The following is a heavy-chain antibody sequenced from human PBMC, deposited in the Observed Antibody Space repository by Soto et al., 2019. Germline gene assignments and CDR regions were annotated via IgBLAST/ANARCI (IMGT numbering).Heavy chain of an antibody. V-gene: IGHV1-2*02. CDR3: AGSTILEAGSAPFSY. CDR2: SNPDNGDT. J-gene: IGHJ4*02. Sequence: QVHLVQSGAEVKKPGASVKVSCKASGYTFIGHYMHWLRQAPGQRLEWMGWSNPDNGDTILAPNLHDRVTLTRDTSISTAYMEVRRLRSDDTAVYFCAGSTILEAGSAPFSYWGQGTLVSVSS. D-gene: IGHD1-26*01. CDR1: GYTFIGHY.